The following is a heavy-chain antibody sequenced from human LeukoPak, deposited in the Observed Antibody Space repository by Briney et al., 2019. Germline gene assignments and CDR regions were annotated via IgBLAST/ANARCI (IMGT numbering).Heavy chain of an antibody. J-gene: IGHJ5*02. CDR3: ARRAGDWAVNWVDP. V-gene: IGHV4-39*02. CDR1: GGSITSSTYY. CDR2: FYYDGRT. Sequence: SETLSLTCTVSGGSITSSTYYWGWFRQPPGKGLEWIGSFYYDGRTYYSPSLKSRVTISGDTSKNHFSLKLSSVTAADTAVYYCARRAGDWAVNWVDPWGQGTLVTVYS. D-gene: IGHD2-21*02.